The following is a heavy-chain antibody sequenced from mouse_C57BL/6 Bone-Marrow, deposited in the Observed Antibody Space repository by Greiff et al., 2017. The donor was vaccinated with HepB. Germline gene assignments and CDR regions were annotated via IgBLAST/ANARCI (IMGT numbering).Heavy chain of an antibody. J-gene: IGHJ3*01. CDR2: INPYNGDT. CDR3: AGTGYGRTWFAY. CDR1: GYSFTGYF. D-gene: IGHD1-1*01. V-gene: IGHV1-20*01. Sequence: VQLKQSGPELVKPGDSVKISCKASGYSFTGYFMNWVMQSHGKSLEWIGRINPYNGDTFYNQKFKGKATLTVDKSSSTAHMELRSLTSEDSAVYYCAGTGYGRTWFAYWGQGTLVTVSA.